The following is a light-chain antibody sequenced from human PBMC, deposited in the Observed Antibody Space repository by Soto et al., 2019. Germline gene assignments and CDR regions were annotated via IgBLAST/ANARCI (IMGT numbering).Light chain of an antibody. J-gene: IGLJ1*01. CDR2: GNS. V-gene: IGLV1-40*01. CDR1: SSNIGAGYD. CDR3: QSYDSSLSGYV. Sequence: QAVVTQLPSVSGAPGQRVTISCTGSSSNIGAGYDVHWYQQLPGTAPKLLIYGNSNRPSGVPDRFSGSKSGTSASLAITGLQAEDEADYYCQSYDSSLSGYVFGTGTKLTVL.